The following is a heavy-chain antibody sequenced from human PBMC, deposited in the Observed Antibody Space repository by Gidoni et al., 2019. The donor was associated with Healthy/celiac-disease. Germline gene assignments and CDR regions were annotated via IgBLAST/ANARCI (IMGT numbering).Heavy chain of an antibody. CDR1: GGSISSSNW. CDR2: IYHSGST. J-gene: IGHJ4*02. D-gene: IGHD2-2*01. Sequence: QVQLQESGPGLVKPSGTLSLTCAVSGGSISSSNWWGWVRQPAGKGLEWIGEIYHSGSTNYKPSLKNRVTISVDKSKNQFSLKLSCVTAADTAVYYCVVPAKGWGQGTLVTVSS. V-gene: IGHV4-4*02. CDR3: VVPAKG.